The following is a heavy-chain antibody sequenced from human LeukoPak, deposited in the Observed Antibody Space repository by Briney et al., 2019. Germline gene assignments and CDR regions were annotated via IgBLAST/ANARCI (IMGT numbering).Heavy chain of an antibody. Sequence: PGGSLRLSCEASGFNFSTNGMHWVRQAPSKGLEWVSFIRFDGTKTFYGDSVRGRFTISRDNSKNTLYLQLSSLRGDDTAVYYCARDFDDVSGNYYYIPDYWGQGTLVTVSS. V-gene: IGHV3-30*02. J-gene: IGHJ4*02. CDR2: IRFDGTKT. CDR1: GFNFSTNG. D-gene: IGHD3-10*01. CDR3: ARDFDDVSGNYYYIPDY.